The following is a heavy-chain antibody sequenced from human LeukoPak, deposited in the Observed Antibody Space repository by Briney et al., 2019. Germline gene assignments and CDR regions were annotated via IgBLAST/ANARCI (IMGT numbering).Heavy chain of an antibody. CDR1: GESVSGYY. CDR2: IHDSEST. V-gene: IGHV4-34*01. D-gene: IGHD5-24*01. Sequence: PSETLSLTCAIYGESVSGYYWTWIRQPPGKGLEWIGEIHDSESTNYNPSLKSRVTISVDTSKNQFSLKLSSVTAADTAVYYCARGGRGMATIGPPWGQGTLVTVSS. CDR3: ARGGRGMATIGPP. J-gene: IGHJ5*02.